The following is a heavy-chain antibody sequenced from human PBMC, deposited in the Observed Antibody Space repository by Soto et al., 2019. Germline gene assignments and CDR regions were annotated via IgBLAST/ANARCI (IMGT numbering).Heavy chain of an antibody. D-gene: IGHD2-21*01. V-gene: IGHV1-69*08. Sequence: QVQLVQAGAEVRKPGSSVKVSCKAPGGTFSTYIIRWVRQAPGQGLEWMARIIPIPDTTNYAQKIKGRVTVIADRSTSTSYMELTSLKSEVTALFYCARDRIATPGDAFELWGQGTVVSVSS. CDR2: IIPIPDTT. J-gene: IGHJ3*01. CDR1: GGTFSTYI. CDR3: ARDRIATPGDAFEL.